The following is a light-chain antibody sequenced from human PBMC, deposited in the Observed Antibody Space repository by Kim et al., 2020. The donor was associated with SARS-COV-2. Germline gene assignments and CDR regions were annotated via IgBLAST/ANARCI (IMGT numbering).Light chain of an antibody. CDR1: QSISSW. Sequence: DIQMTQSPSNLSASVGDRVTITCRASQSISSWLAWYHQKPGKAPKLLIYKASSLESGVPSRFSGSGSGTELTLTISSLQPDDFATYYCQQYNSYLYTFGQGTKLEI. CDR2: KAS. CDR3: QQYNSYLYT. J-gene: IGKJ2*01. V-gene: IGKV1-5*03.